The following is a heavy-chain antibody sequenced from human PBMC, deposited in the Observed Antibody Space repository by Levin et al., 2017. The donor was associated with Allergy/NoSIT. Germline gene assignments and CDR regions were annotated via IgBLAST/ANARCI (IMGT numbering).Heavy chain of an antibody. CDR2: ISSSSSTI. J-gene: IGHJ5*02. Sequence: GGSLRLSCAASGFTFSSYSMNWVRQAPGKGLEWVSYISSSSSTIYYADSVKGRFTISRDNAKNSLYLQMNSLRDEDTAVYYCAREAWNYYDSSGYYPPNWFDPWGQGTLVTVSS. D-gene: IGHD3-22*01. CDR1: GFTFSSYS. CDR3: AREAWNYYDSSGYYPPNWFDP. V-gene: IGHV3-48*02.